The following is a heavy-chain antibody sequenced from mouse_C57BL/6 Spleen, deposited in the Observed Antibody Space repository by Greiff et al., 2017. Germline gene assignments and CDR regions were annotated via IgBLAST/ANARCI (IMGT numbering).Heavy chain of an antibody. CDR2: IDPSDSYT. D-gene: IGHD2-3*01. J-gene: IGHJ4*01. CDR1: GYTFTSYW. V-gene: IGHV1-50*01. CDR3: ARDDGYYLYAMDY. Sequence: VQLQQPGAELVKPGASVKLSCKASGYTFTSYWMQWVKQRPGQGLEWIGEIDPSDSYTNYNQKFKGKATLTVDTSSSTAYMQLSSLTSEDSAVYYCARDDGYYLYAMDYWGQGTSVTVSS.